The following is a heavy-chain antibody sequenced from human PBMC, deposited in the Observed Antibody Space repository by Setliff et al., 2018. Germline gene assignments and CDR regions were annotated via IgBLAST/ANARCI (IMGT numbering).Heavy chain of an antibody. CDR3: ATWDGKYSRY. J-gene: IGHJ4*02. V-gene: IGHV3-64*02. CDR2: ITANGGST. D-gene: IGHD3-9*01. Sequence: PGGSLRLSCAASGFTFSSYAMYWVRQAPRKGLQYVSAITANGGSTYYADSVKGRFTISRDNSKNTLYLQMGSLRAEDMAVYYCATWDGKYSRYWGQGTLVTVSS. CDR1: GFTFSSYA.